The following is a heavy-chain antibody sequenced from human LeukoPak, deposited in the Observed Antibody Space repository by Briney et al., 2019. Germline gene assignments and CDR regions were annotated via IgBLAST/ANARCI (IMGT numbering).Heavy chain of an antibody. CDR1: GCTFTNAW. V-gene: IGHV3-15*01. CDR3: TTSLAGAVTAVYPFDN. D-gene: IGHD2-21*02. J-gene: IGHJ4*02. CDR2: IKSKTDGGTT. Sequence: GGSLRLSCVASGCTFTNAWMNWVRQAPGKGLEWVGRIKSKTDGGTTDYAAPVKARITISRDDSTNTLHLQMNSLKTEDTAVYYCTTSLAGAVTAVYPFDNWGQGTLVTVSS.